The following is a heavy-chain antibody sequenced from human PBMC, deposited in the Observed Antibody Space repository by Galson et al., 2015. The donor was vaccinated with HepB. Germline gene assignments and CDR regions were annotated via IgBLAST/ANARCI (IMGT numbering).Heavy chain of an antibody. CDR2: IIPILDIA. Sequence: SVKVSCKASGGTFSKYGISWVRQAPGQGFEWMGGIIPILDIATYAQKFQGRVTIAADKSTTTAYMELSSLRSDDTAVYYCARDGGSGWYNWFDPWGQGTLVTVSS. CDR3: ARDGGSGWYNWFDP. J-gene: IGHJ5*02. D-gene: IGHD6-19*01. CDR1: GGTFSKYG. V-gene: IGHV1-69*10.